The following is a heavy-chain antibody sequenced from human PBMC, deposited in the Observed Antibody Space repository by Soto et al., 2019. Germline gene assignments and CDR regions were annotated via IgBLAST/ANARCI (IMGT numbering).Heavy chain of an antibody. D-gene: IGHD3-10*01. CDR2: IYNDGTT. CDR1: GLPVAGSY. J-gene: IGHJ6*02. CDR3: VRPLPSGQTHARDV. V-gene: IGHV3-53*01. Sequence: GGSLRLSCVASGLPVAGSYMAWVRQAPGKGLEWASVIYNDGTTYYSQSVEGRFTTSRDTSKNTLYLQMDRLRDDDTAVYYCVRPLPSGQTHARDVWGQGTTVTVSS.